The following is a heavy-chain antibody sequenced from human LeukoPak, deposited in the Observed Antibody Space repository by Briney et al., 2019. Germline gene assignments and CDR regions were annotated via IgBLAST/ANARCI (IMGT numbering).Heavy chain of an antibody. Sequence: ASVKVSCKASGYTFTSYGISWVRQAPGQALEWMGWISAYNGNTSYAQKLQGRVTMTTDTSTSTAYMELRSLRSDDTAVYYCARSRGGDIVVVPAATQFDYWGQGTLVTVSS. CDR2: ISAYNGNT. V-gene: IGHV1-18*01. J-gene: IGHJ4*02. CDR3: ARSRGGDIVVVPAATQFDY. D-gene: IGHD2-2*01. CDR1: GYTFTSYG.